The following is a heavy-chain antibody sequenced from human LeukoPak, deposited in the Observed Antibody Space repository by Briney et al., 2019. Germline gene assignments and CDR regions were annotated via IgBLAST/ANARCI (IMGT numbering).Heavy chain of an antibody. CDR3: ARDYGGNGPHWYFDL. V-gene: IGHV3-30-3*01. CDR2: ISYDGSNK. J-gene: IGHJ2*01. Sequence: GGSLRLSCAASGFTFSSYAMHWVRQAPGKGLEWVAVISYDGSNKYYADSVKGRFTISRDNAKNSLYLQMNSLRAEDTAVYYCARDYGGNGPHWYFDLWGRGTLVTVSS. CDR1: GFTFSSYA. D-gene: IGHD4-23*01.